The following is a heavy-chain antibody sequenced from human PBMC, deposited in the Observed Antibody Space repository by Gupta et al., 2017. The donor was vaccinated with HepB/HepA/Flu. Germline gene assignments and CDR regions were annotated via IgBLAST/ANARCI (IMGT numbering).Heavy chain of an antibody. CDR2: INAGNGNT. D-gene: IGHD3-10*01. Sequence: EWMGWINAGNGNTKYSQKFQGRVTITRDTSASTAYMELSSLRSEDTAVYYCAREGGYGLWFGELLYPYGMDVWGQGTTVTVSS. J-gene: IGHJ6*02. CDR3: AREGGYGLWFGELLYPYGMDV. V-gene: IGHV1-3*01.